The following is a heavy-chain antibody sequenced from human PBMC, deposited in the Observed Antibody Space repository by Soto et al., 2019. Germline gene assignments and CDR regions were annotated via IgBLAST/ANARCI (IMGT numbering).Heavy chain of an antibody. CDR3: ARVSGVVPAQTPWYFDL. CDR2: IYHSGST. Sequence: QLQLQESGSGLVKPSQTLSLTCAVSGGSISSGGYSWSWIRQPPGKGLEWIGYIYHSGSTYYNPSLKSRVTISVDRSKNQFSLKLSSVTAADTAVYYCARVSGVVPAQTPWYFDLWGRGTLVTVSS. V-gene: IGHV4-30-2*01. D-gene: IGHD2-2*01. J-gene: IGHJ2*01. CDR1: GGSISSGGYS.